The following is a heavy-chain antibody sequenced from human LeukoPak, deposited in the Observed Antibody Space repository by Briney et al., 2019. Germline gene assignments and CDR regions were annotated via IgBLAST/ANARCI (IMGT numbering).Heavy chain of an antibody. Sequence: PGGSLRLSCAASGFTFSSYGMHWVRQAPGKGLEWVAFIRYDGSNKYYADSVKGRFTISRDNSKNTLYLQMNSLRAEDTAVYYCAKDRWNHDYFDYWGQGTLVTVSS. CDR1: GFTFSSYG. CDR3: AKDRWNHDYFDY. D-gene: IGHD1-14*01. V-gene: IGHV3-30*02. J-gene: IGHJ4*02. CDR2: IRYDGSNK.